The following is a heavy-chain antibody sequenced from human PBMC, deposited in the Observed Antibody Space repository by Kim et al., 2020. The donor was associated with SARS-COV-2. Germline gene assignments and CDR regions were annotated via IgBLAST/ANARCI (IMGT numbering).Heavy chain of an antibody. CDR1: GFTFSSYA. V-gene: IGHV3-23*01. D-gene: IGHD3-3*01. Sequence: GGSLRLSCAASGFTFSSYAMSWVRQAPGKGLEWVSAISGSGGSTYYADSVKGRFTISRDNSKNTLYLQMNSLRAEDTAVYYCAKAPRPVTNTIFGSWGPYYYYGMDVWGQGTTVTVSS. CDR3: AKAPRPVTNTIFGSWGPYYYYGMDV. J-gene: IGHJ6*02. CDR2: ISGSGGST.